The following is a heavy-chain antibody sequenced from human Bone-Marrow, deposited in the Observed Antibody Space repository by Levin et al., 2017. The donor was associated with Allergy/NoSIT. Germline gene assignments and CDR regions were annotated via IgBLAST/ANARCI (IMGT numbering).Heavy chain of an antibody. CDR3: AARYCPDGVCSYFHY. CDR1: GYTFTGYY. D-gene: IGHD2-8*01. CDR2: MHPNSGDT. Sequence: GESLKISCKTSGYTFTGYYMHWVRQAPGQGLEWMGWMHPNSGDTNLAQKFQGRVTMTRDTSISTAYMELRSLSFDDTAVYYCAARYCPDGVCSYFHYWGQGTLVTVSS. J-gene: IGHJ4*02. V-gene: IGHV1-2*02.